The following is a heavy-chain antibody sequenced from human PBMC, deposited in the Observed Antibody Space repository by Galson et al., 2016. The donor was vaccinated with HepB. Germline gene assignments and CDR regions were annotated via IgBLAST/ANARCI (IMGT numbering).Heavy chain of an antibody. D-gene: IGHD2-15*01. CDR3: AKVAWGVCSGGSCYCDY. Sequence: SLRLSCAASGFTFSSYAMSWVRQAPGKGLERVSAISGSGGSTYYVDSVKGRFTISRDNSKNTLYLQMNSLGAEDTAVYYCAKVAWGVCSGGSCYCDYWGQGALVTVSS. CDR2: ISGSGGST. CDR1: GFTFSSYA. J-gene: IGHJ4*02. V-gene: IGHV3-23*01.